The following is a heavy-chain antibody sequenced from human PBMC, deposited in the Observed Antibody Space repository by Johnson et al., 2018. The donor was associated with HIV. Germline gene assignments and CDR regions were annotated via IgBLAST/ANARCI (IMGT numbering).Heavy chain of an antibody. CDR3: ARGRRGIAVASDAFDI. CDR2: ISSSGNTI. D-gene: IGHD6-13*01. V-gene: IGHV3-48*04. CDR1: RFTFSIYA. J-gene: IGHJ3*02. Sequence: VQLVESGGGLVQPGGSLILSCAASRFTFSIYAMTWVRQAPGKGLEWVSYISSSGNTIYYADSVKGRFTISRDNAKNSLYLQMNSLRAEDRAVYYCARGRRGIAVASDAFDIWGQGTMVTVSS.